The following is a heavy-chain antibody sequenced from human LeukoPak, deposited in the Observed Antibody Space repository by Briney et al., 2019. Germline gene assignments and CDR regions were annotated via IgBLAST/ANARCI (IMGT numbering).Heavy chain of an antibody. CDR1: GFTFSDYY. Sequence: PGGPLRLSCAASGFTFSDYYMSWIRQAPGKGLEWVSYISSSGSTIYYADSVKGRFTISRDNAKNSLYLQMNSLRAEDTAVYYCARGVKIAARPLYFDYWGQGTLVTVSS. J-gene: IGHJ4*02. CDR3: ARGVKIAARPLYFDY. V-gene: IGHV3-11*04. CDR2: ISSSGSTI. D-gene: IGHD6-6*01.